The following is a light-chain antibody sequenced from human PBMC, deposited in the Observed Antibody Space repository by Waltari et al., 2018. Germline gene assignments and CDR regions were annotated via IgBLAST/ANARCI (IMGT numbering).Light chain of an antibody. CDR1: TLPKEY. CDR2: KDR. V-gene: IGLV3-25*03. J-gene: IGLJ3*02. Sequence: SYGLTQAPSVSVSPGQTARITCSGDTLPKEYDYWYQQKPGQAPVLVIYKDRERPAGIPERFSGSRAGTTVALTINGVQAEDEAEYYCQSSDSSGSYVLFGGGTKLTVL. CDR3: QSSDSSGSYVL.